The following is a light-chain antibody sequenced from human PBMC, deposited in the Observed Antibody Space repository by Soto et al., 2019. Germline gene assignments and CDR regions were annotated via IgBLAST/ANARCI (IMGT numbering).Light chain of an antibody. CDR1: RSISRY. CDR3: QQSYSSQWT. CDR2: AAS. Sequence: DIQMTQSPSSLSASVGDRVNMTCRASRSISRYLSWYQQKPGKAPNLLIYAASSLQSGVPSRFSGAGSGTDFTLTIGNLHPEDFAIYYCQQSYSSQWTFGQGTKVEL. J-gene: IGKJ1*01. V-gene: IGKV1-39*01.